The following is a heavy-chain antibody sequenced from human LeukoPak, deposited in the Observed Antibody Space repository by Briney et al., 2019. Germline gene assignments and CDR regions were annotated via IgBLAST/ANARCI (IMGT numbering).Heavy chain of an antibody. CDR3: ARQIRVAAAGAGY. CDR1: GYTFTNYW. CDR2: IYPGDSDT. D-gene: IGHD6-13*01. J-gene: IGHJ4*02. V-gene: IGHV5-51*01. Sequence: GESLKISCKGSGYTFTNYWIGWVRQMPGKGLEWMGIIYPGDSDTRYSPSFQGQVTISADKSISTAYLQWSSLKASDTAMYYRARQIRVAAAGAGYWGQGTLVTVSS.